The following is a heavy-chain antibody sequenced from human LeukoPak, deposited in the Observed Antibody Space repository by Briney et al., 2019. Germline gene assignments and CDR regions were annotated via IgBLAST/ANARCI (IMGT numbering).Heavy chain of an antibody. CDR2: ISAYNGNT. V-gene: IGHV1-18*01. J-gene: IGHJ4*02. CDR3: ARETRKTSYYYDSSGYEY. D-gene: IGHD3-22*01. Sequence: ASVKVSCKASGYTFTSYGISWVRQAPGQGLEWMGWISAYNGNTNYAQKLQGRVTMTTDTSTSTAYMELRSLRSDDTAVYYCARETRKTSYYYDSSGYEYWGQGTLVTVSS. CDR1: GYTFTSYG.